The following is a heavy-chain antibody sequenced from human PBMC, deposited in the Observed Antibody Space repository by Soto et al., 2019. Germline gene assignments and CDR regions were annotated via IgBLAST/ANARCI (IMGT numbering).Heavy chain of an antibody. J-gene: IGHJ6*02. Sequence: GGSLRLSCAASGFTFSSYGMHWARQAPGKGLEWVAVISYDGSNKYYADSVKGRFTISRDNSKNTLYLQMNSLRAEDTAVYYCAKASLELRGLNYYGMDVWGQGTTVTVSS. CDR3: AKASLELRGLNYYGMDV. D-gene: IGHD1-7*01. CDR2: ISYDGSNK. V-gene: IGHV3-30*18. CDR1: GFTFSSYG.